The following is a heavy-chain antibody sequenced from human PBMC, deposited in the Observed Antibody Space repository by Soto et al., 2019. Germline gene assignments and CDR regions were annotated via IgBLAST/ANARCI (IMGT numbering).Heavy chain of an antibody. CDR3: ARVNDGSSLFDY. V-gene: IGHV1-2*04. J-gene: IGHJ4*02. Sequence: QVHLVQSGAEVKKPGASVKVSCKASGYTFTGNYIHWVRQAPGQGLEWMGRINPNSGGTNYAQKFQDWVTMTRDTSISTAYMELSRLRSDDTAVYYCARVNDGSSLFDYWGQGTLVTVSS. CDR2: INPNSGGT. CDR1: GYTFTGNY. D-gene: IGHD1-26*01.